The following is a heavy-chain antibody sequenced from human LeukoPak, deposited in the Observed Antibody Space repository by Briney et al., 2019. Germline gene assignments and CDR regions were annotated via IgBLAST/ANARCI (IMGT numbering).Heavy chain of an antibody. J-gene: IGHJ4*02. CDR1: GFTFSGYA. CDR2: ISGSGVST. Sequence: PGGSLRLSCAASGFTFSGYAMSWVRQAPGKGLEWVSNISGSGVSTYYADSVKGRFTSSRDNSKNTLYLQMNNLRAEDTAVYYCAKESRYYYGSGSFSSQFDYWGQGNLVTVSS. CDR3: AKESRYYYGSGSFSSQFDY. D-gene: IGHD3-10*01. V-gene: IGHV3-23*01.